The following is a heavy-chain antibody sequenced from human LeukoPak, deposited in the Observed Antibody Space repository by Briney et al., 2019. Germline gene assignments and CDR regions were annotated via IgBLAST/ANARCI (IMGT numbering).Heavy chain of an antibody. CDR1: GYTFTGYY. CDR3: ARDFDPINWNDVSPLDY. Sequence: ASVKVSCKASGYTFTGYYMHWVRQAPGQGLEWMGWINPNSGGTNYAQKFQGRVTMTRDTSISTAYMELSRLRSDDTAVYYCARDFDPINWNDVSPLDYWGQGTLVTVSS. V-gene: IGHV1-2*02. D-gene: IGHD1-20*01. J-gene: IGHJ4*02. CDR2: INPNSGGT.